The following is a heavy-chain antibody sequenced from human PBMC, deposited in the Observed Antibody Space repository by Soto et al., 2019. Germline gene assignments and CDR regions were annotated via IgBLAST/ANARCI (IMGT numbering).Heavy chain of an antibody. D-gene: IGHD3-3*01. V-gene: IGHV1-69*13. CDR2: VIPIFGTA. CDR3: ERRNFGSGYYRFDP. J-gene: IGHJ5*02. CDR1: GGTFSSYA. Sequence: GGPVKGSCKASGGTFSSYAISWVRQAPGQGVEWMGGVIPIFGTANYAQKFQGRVTITAGESTSTAHKELSSLGSRGADGYYCERRNFGSGYYRFDPWGQGTLVTVSS.